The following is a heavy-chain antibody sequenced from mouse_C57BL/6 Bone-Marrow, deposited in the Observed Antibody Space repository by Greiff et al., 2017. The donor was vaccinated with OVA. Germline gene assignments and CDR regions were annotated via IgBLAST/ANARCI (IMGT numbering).Heavy chain of an antibody. D-gene: IGHD1-1*01. CDR2: INPSSGYT. J-gene: IGHJ3*01. CDR3: ARRYYGSSYEDWFAY. Sequence: QVQLQQSGAELAKPGASVKLSCKASGYTFTSYWMHWVKQRPGQGLEWIGYINPSSGYTKYNQKFKDKATLTADKSSSTAYMQLSSLTYEDSAVYYCARRYYGSSYEDWFAYWGQGTLVTVSA. V-gene: IGHV1-7*01. CDR1: GYTFTSYW.